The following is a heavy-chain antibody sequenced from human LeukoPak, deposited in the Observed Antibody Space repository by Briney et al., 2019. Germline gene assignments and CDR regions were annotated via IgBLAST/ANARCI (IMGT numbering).Heavy chain of an antibody. V-gene: IGHV3-7*01. CDR3: AREVTETSYFDY. Sequence: GGSLRLSCAASGFTFTNYWMSWVRQAPGKGLEWVAHIKQDENEKHYVDSVKGRFTISRDNAKNSVYLQMNSLRAEDTAVYYCAREVTETSYFDYWGQGTLVAVSS. CDR2: IKQDENEK. D-gene: IGHD2-21*02. CDR1: GFTFTNYW. J-gene: IGHJ4*02.